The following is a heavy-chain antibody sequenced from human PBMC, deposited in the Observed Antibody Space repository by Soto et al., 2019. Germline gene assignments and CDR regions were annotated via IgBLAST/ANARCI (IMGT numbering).Heavy chain of an antibody. V-gene: IGHV4-34*01. CDR2: INHSGST. CDR1: GGSFSGYY. J-gene: IGHJ6*02. CDR3: ARVRITIFGVVIKGMDV. D-gene: IGHD3-3*01. Sequence: SETLSLTCAVYGGSFSGYYWSWIRQPPGKGLEWIGEINHSGSTNYNPSLKSRVTISVDTSKNQFSLKLSSVTAADTAVYYCARVRITIFGVVIKGMDVWGQGTTVTVS.